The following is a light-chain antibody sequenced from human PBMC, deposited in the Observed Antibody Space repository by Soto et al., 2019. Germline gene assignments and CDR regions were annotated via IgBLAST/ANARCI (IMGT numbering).Light chain of an antibody. J-gene: IGKJ2*01. V-gene: IGKV1-5*03. CDR3: QQYNDYPYT. CDR1: QSISSW. CDR2: KAS. Sequence: DIQMTQSPSTLSASVGGSVTITCRASQSISSWLAWYQQKPGKAPKLLIYKASSLESGVPSRFSGSGSGTEFPLTISSLQPDDVATYYCQQYNDYPYTFGQGTKLEIK.